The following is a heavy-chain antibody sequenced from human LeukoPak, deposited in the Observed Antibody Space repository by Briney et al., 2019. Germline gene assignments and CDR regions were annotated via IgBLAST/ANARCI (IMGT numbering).Heavy chain of an antibody. V-gene: IGHV3-23*01. J-gene: IGHJ4*02. D-gene: IGHD5-18*01. CDR3: AKDDRIQTRRYSYNY. CDR2: ISGSGSGGST. CDR1: GFTFSSSA. Sequence: GGSLRLSCAASGFTFSSSAMSWVRQAPGKGLEWVSNISGSGSGGSTYYADSVKGRFTISRDNSKNTLYLQMNSLRAEDTAVYYCAKDDRIQTRRYSYNYWGQGTLVTVSS.